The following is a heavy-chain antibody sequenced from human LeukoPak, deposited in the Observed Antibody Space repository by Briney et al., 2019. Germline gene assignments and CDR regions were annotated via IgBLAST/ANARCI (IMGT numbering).Heavy chain of an antibody. CDR2: INHSGST. D-gene: IGHD6-19*01. V-gene: IGHV4-39*07. CDR1: SGSISSSSYY. Sequence: PSETLSLTCTVSSGSISSSSYYWSWIRQPPGKGLEWIGEINHSGSTNYNPSLKSRVTISVDTSKNQFSLKLSSVTAADTAVYYCARPSVAAYYFDYWGQGTLVTVSS. J-gene: IGHJ4*02. CDR3: ARPSVAAYYFDY.